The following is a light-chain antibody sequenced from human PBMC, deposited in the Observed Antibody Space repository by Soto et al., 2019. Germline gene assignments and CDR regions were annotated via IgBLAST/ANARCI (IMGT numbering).Light chain of an antibody. Sequence: QTVVTQEPSLTVSPGGTVTLTCGSSTGPVTNGHFPYWFQQKPGQAPRPLIYDTDNKHSWTPARFSASLLGDKAALTLSGALPEDEAAYYCFFSYTGRLYVFGPGTKLTVL. CDR2: DTD. J-gene: IGLJ1*01. V-gene: IGLV7-46*01. CDR3: FFSYTGRLYV. CDR1: TGPVTNGHF.